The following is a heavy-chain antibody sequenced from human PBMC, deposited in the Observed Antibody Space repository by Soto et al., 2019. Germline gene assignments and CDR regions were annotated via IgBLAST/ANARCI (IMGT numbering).Heavy chain of an antibody. Sequence: QVQLQESGPGLVKPSQTLSLTCSVSGGSISSGGYYWSWIRQHPEEGLAWIGYIYYSGSTNYNPSLKSRVIISVDTSSNRFSLDLRSVTAADTAIYYCARHSASWQWFDYWGQGTLVTVSS. D-gene: IGHD1-26*01. V-gene: IGHV4-31*03. J-gene: IGHJ5*01. CDR3: ARHSASWQWFDY. CDR1: GGSISSGGYY. CDR2: IYYSGST.